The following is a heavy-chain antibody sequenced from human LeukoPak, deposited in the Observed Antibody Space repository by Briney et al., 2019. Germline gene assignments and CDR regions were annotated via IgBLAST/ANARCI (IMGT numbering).Heavy chain of an antibody. J-gene: IGHJ4*02. D-gene: IGHD5-18*01. Sequence: PGGSLRLSCAASGFTFSSYAMSWVRQAPGKGPGWVSSISAGGDYTYYADSVKGRFTISRDNAKNTLFLQMNSLRAEDTAVYYCARDLSGVTGYTYGRGIDYWGQGTLVTVSS. CDR1: GFTFSSYA. CDR3: ARDLSGVTGYTYGRGIDY. CDR2: ISAGGDYT. V-gene: IGHV3-23*01.